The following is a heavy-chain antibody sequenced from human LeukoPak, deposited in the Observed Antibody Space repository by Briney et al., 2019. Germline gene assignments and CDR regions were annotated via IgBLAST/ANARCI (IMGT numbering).Heavy chain of an antibody. D-gene: IGHD4-23*01. CDR3: AHRYYGGVMVKRDDAFDI. CDR1: GFSLSTNGVG. Sequence: SGPTLVNPTQTLTLTCTFSGFSLSTNGVGVGWIRQPPGKALEWLALIYWDDDKRYSPSLKSRLTITKDTSKNQVVLTMTNMDPVDTATYYCAHRYYGGVMVKRDDAFDIWGQGTMVTVSS. J-gene: IGHJ3*02. CDR2: IYWDDDK. V-gene: IGHV2-5*02.